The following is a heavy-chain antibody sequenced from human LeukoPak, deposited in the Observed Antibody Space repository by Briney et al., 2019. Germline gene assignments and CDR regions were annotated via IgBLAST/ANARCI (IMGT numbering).Heavy chain of an antibody. D-gene: IGHD3-10*01. V-gene: IGHV4-30-4*01. CDR3: ARDGVRSYYDSRNYNWFDP. CDR1: GGSISSGDYY. CDR2: ISYTGST. J-gene: IGHJ5*02. Sequence: SQTLSLTCTVSGGSISSGDYYWSWIRQPPGKGLEWFGYISYTGSTYYNPSLKSRVTISVDTSKKQFSLELSSVTAADTAVYYCARDGVRSYYDSRNYNWFDPWGQGTLVTVSS.